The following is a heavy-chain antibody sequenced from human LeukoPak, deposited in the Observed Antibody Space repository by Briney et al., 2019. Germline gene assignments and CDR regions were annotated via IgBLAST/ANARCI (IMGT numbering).Heavy chain of an antibody. D-gene: IGHD3-16*01. Sequence: GDSLKISCKASGYSFTSYWIAWVRQMPGKGLEWMGIIYPGDSDTRYSTSFQGQVTISADKSISTAYLQWSSLKASDSAMYYCARHVKRTYTYGDGDYWGQGTLINVSS. J-gene: IGHJ4*02. CDR2: IYPGDSDT. CDR1: GYSFTSYW. CDR3: ARHVKRTYTYGDGDY. V-gene: IGHV5-51*01.